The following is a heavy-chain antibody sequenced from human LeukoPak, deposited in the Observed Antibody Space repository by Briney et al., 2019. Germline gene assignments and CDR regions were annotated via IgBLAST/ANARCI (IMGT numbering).Heavy chain of an antibody. J-gene: IGHJ6*03. V-gene: IGHV3-48*04. Sequence: GGSLRLSCAASGFTFSSYSMNWVRQAPGKGLEWVSYISSSSSTIYYADSVKGRFTISRDNAKNSLYLQMNSLRAEDTAVYYCARSDYYYYMDVWGKGTTATVSS. CDR3: ARSDYYYYMDV. CDR1: GFTFSSYS. CDR2: ISSSSSTI.